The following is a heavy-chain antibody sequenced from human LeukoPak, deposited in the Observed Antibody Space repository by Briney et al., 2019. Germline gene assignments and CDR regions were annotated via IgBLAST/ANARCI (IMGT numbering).Heavy chain of an antibody. CDR3: AKDVGRATMIDLVFDY. V-gene: IGHV3-30*02. CDR1: GSPFRTYG. Sequence: PGGSLRLSCAPPGSPFRTYGIHGARQPQGKGRGWVAFLRYDGSNKYYADSVKGRFTISRDNSKNTLYLQMNSLRAEDTAVYYCAKDVGRATMIDLVFDYWGQGTLVTVSS. D-gene: IGHD3-22*01. CDR2: LRYDGSNK. J-gene: IGHJ4*02.